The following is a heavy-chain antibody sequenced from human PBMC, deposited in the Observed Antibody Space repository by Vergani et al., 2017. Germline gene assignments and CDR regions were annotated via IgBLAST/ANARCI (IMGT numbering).Heavy chain of an antibody. CDR2: ISPKTGDT. V-gene: IGHV1-2*02. D-gene: IGHD1-26*01. CDR3: AHSWNFGRRDWFDS. CDR1: ESTFSDYN. Sequence: QVQLMQSGPVMKKPGGSMKVSCQASESTFSDYNIHWVRQAPGQGLQWMGWISPKTGDTDYLQRFQYRVTMTRYASTKTVYLKMTRLTSDDTAIYYCAHSWNFGRRDWFDSWGPGTLVTVSS. J-gene: IGHJ5*01.